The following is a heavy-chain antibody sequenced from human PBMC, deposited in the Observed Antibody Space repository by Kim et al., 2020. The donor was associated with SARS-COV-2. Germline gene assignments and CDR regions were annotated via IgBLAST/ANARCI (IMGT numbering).Heavy chain of an antibody. CDR2: ISGSGGST. D-gene: IGHD1-26*01. CDR3: AKAHFPGLVASVFYY. J-gene: IGHJ4*01. V-gene: IGHV3-23*01. CDR1: GFTFSSYA. Sequence: GGSLRLSCAASGFTFSSYAMSWVRQAPGKGLEWVSAISGSGGSTYYAYSVKRLFTICGDNSNNTLYLQMNSLTAEDTAVYYCAKAHFPGLVASVFYYWG.